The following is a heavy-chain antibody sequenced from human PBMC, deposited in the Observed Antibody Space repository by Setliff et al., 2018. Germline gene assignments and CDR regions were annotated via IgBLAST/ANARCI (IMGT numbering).Heavy chain of an antibody. D-gene: IGHD3-3*01. J-gene: IGHJ4*02. Sequence: LSLTCAASSGSISYNNWWTWVRQPPGKGLEWIGEIYHTESTNYNPSLKSRVTISLDKSKNQFSLELSSVTAADTAVYYCARDDTYDFWGGHGHLDSWGQGILVTVSS. CDR1: SGSISYNNW. CDR2: IYHTEST. CDR3: ARDDTYDFWGGHGHLDS. V-gene: IGHV4-4*02.